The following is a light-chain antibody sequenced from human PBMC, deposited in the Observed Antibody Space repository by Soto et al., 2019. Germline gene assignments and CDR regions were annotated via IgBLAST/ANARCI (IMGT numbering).Light chain of an antibody. CDR2: KAS. J-gene: IGKJ2*01. V-gene: IGKV1-5*03. CDR3: QQYSTFPLT. Sequence: DIAMTQSPSTLSASIGDRLTITCRASQTISTWLAWYQQKPGKAPNLLIYKASTLQSGVPSRFSGSGSGTEFTLTITNLQPEEFAIFYCQQYSTFPLTFGQGTQVEIK. CDR1: QTISTW.